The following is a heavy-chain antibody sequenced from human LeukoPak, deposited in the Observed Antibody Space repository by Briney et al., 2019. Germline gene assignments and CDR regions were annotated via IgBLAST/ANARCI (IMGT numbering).Heavy chain of an antibody. CDR3: ASVSGSYYSGWFDP. J-gene: IGHJ5*02. Sequence: SETLSLTCTVSGGSISSSSYYWGRIRQPPGKGLEWIGSIHYSGSTYYNPSLKSRVTISVDTSKNQFSLKLSSVTAADTAVYYCASVSGSYYSGWFDPWGQGTLVTVSS. CDR2: IHYSGST. V-gene: IGHV4-39*01. CDR1: GGSISSSSYY. D-gene: IGHD1-26*01.